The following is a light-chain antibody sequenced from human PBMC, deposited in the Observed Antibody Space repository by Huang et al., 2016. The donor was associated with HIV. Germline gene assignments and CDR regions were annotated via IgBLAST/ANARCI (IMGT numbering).Light chain of an antibody. CDR2: GAS. V-gene: IGKV3-15*01. Sequence: EIVMTQSPATLSVSPGERATLSCRASQSVSSNLAWYQQKPGQAPRLLIYGASTRATGIPARVSGSGSGTEFTLTISSRQSEYFAVYYCQQYNNWPRTFGQGTKVEIK. J-gene: IGKJ1*01. CDR1: QSVSSN. CDR3: QQYNNWPRT.